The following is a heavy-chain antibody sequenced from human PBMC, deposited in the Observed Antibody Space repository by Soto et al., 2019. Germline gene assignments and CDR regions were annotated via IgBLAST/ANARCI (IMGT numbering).Heavy chain of an antibody. CDR1: GGSISSYY. D-gene: IGHD6-19*01. CDR3: ARVYSSGWSFYFDY. V-gene: IGHV4-59*08. CDR2: IYYSGST. J-gene: IGHJ4*02. Sequence: SETLSLTCTVSGGSISSYYWIWIRQPPGKGLEWIGYIYYSGSTNYNPSLKSRVTISVDTSKNQFSLKLSSVTAAGTAVYYCARVYSSGWSFYFDYWGQGTLVTVSS.